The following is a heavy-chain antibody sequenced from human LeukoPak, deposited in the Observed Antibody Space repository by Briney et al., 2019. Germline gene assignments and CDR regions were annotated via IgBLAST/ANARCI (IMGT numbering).Heavy chain of an antibody. CDR2: INHSGST. CDR1: GGSFSGYY. CDR3: ARVGRDYDYVWGSLDY. D-gene: IGHD3-16*01. V-gene: IGHV4-34*01. J-gene: IGHJ4*02. Sequence: PSETLSLTCAVYGGSFSGYYWSWIRQPPGKGLEWIGEINHSGSTNYNPSLKSRVTISVDTSKNQFSLKLSSVTAADTAVYYCARVGRDYDYVWGSLDYWGQGTLVTVSS.